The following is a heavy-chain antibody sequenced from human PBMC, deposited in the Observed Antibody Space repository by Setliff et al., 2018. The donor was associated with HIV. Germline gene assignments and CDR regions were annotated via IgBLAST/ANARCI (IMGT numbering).Heavy chain of an antibody. J-gene: IGHJ5*02. Sequence: GASVKVSCKASGYTFTSYAMNWVRQAPGQGLEWMGWINTNTGNPTYAQGFTGRFVLSLDTSVSTAYLQISSLKAEDTAVYYCARTPLSIAARSAWDWFDPWGQGTLVTVSS. V-gene: IGHV7-4-1*02. CDR3: ARTPLSIAARSAWDWFDP. CDR2: INTNTGNP. D-gene: IGHD6-6*01. CDR1: GYTFTSYA.